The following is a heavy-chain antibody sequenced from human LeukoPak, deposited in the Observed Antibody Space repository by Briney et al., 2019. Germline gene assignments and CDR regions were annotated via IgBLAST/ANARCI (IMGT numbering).Heavy chain of an antibody. D-gene: IGHD1-1*01. CDR2: IDGSGANT. J-gene: IGHJ4*02. V-gene: IGHV3-23*01. Sequence: PGGSLRLSCAASGFPFSSFAMSWVRQAPGKGPEWVSAIDGSGANTYYTASVKGRFTISRDSSKNILYLQMNSLRAEDTARYYCAKGAYNPLDYWGQGTLVTVSS. CDR3: AKGAYNPLDY. CDR1: GFPFSSFA.